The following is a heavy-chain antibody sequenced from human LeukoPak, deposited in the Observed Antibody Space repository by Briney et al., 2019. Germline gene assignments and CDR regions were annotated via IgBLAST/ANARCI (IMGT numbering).Heavy chain of an antibody. CDR3: ARRIDDILTGEYYFDY. V-gene: IGHV5-51*01. J-gene: IGHJ4*02. D-gene: IGHD3-9*01. CDR1: GYSFTSYW. Sequence: GESLKISCKGSGYSFTSYWIGWVRQMPGKGLEWMGIIYPGDSDTRYSPSFQGQVTISADKSISTAYLQWSSLKASDTAMYYCARRIDDILTGEYYFDYWGQGTLVTVSS. CDR2: IYPGDSDT.